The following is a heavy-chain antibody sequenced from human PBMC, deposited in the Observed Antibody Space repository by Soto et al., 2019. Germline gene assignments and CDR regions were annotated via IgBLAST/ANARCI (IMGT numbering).Heavy chain of an antibody. CDR2: IYHSGST. D-gene: IGHD2-8*01. J-gene: IGHJ5*02. V-gene: IGHV4-30-2*01. CDR1: GGSISSGGYS. Sequence: ASETLSLTCAVSGGSISSGGYSWSWIRQPPGKGLEWIGYIYHSGSTYYNPSLKSRVTISVDRSKNQFSLKLSSVTAADTAVYYCAREMAGISPPNWFDPWGQGTLVTVSS. CDR3: AREMAGISPPNWFDP.